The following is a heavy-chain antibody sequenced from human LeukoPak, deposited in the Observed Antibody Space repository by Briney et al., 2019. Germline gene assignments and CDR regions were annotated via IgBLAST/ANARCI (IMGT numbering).Heavy chain of an antibody. V-gene: IGHV3-21*01. CDR3: ARDWFRATAMVQRGY. J-gene: IGHJ4*02. Sequence: GGSLRLSCAASGFTFSSYSMNWVRQAPGKGLEWVSSISSSSSYIYYADSVKGRFTISRDNAKNSLYLQMNSLRAEDTAVYYCARDWFRATAMVQRGYWGQGTLVTVSS. CDR1: GFTFSSYS. CDR2: ISSSSSYI. D-gene: IGHD5-18*01.